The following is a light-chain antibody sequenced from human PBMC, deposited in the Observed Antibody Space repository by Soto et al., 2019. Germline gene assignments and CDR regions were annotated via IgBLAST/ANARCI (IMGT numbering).Light chain of an antibody. CDR3: QQYGSSPPYT. CDR1: QSISNNY. J-gene: IGKJ2*01. CDR2: GSS. V-gene: IGKV3-20*01. Sequence: EVVLTQSPGTLSLSPGERATLSCRASQSISNNYFAWYQQKPGQAPRLLIFGSSDRATGIPDRFSGSGSGTDFTLTISRLEPEDFAVYYCQQYGSSPPYTFGQGTKXXXK.